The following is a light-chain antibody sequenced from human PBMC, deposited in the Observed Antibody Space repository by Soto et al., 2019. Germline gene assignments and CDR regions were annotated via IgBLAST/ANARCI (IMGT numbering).Light chain of an antibody. Sequence: EIVMTQSPATLSVSPGERATLSCRASQSISSELAWYQQKPGQPPRLLIYGASTRATGVPAIFTGSGSGSDFTLTISGLQSEDVAVYYCQQGHNWPLTFGQGTRLEI. V-gene: IGKV3-15*01. J-gene: IGKJ2*01. CDR1: QSISSE. CDR3: QQGHNWPLT. CDR2: GAS.